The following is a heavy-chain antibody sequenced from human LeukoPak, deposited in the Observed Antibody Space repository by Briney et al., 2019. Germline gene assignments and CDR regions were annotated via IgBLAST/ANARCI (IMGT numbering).Heavy chain of an antibody. CDR1: GGSISSYY. CDR2: IYYSGST. J-gene: IGHJ4*02. Sequence: SETLSLTCTVSGGSISSYYWSWIRQPPGKGLEWIGYIYYSGSTNYNPSLKSRVTISVDTSKNQFSLKLNSVTAADTAVYYCARDGPLLDSGSIDYWGQGTLVTVSS. D-gene: IGHD3-10*01. CDR3: ARDGPLLDSGSIDY. V-gene: IGHV4-59*12.